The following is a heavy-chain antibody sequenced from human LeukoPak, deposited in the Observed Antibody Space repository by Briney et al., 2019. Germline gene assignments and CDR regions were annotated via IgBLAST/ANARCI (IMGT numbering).Heavy chain of an antibody. D-gene: IGHD6-13*01. CDR2: IYYSGST. V-gene: IGHV4-39*01. J-gene: IGHJ4*02. CDR1: GGSISSSSYY. Sequence: PSETLSLTCTVSGGSISSSSYYWGWIRQPPGKGLEWIGSIYYSGSTYYNPSLRSRVTISVDTSKNQFSLKLSSVTAADTAVYYCARHGSSWYYFDYWGQGTLVTVSS. CDR3: ARHGSSWYYFDY.